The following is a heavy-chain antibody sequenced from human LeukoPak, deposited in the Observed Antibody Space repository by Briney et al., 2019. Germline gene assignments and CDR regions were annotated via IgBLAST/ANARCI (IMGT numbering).Heavy chain of an antibody. CDR3: ARGGVEQGNRIYLDS. V-gene: IGHV3-30*03. CDR2: VSSVGGDK. CDR1: GFAFSSSA. Sequence: GGSLRLSCAASGFAFSSSAMHWVRQAPGKGLEWVAVVSSVGGDKYFADSVRGRFTISRDNSKNTLYLQMNSLTIDDTAVYYCARGGVEQGNRIYLDSWGQGTLVTVSS. J-gene: IGHJ4*02. D-gene: IGHD1/OR15-1a*01.